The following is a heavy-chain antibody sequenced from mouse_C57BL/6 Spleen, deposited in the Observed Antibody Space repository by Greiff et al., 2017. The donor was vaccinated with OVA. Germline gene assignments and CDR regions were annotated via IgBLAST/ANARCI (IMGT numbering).Heavy chain of an antibody. CDR2: ISYDGSN. D-gene: IGHD1-1*01. V-gene: IGHV3-6*01. CDR3: ASLYYSYFDY. Sequence: EVKLQESGPGLVKPSQSLSLTCSVTGYSITSGYYWNWIRQFPGNKLEWMGYISYDGSNNYNPSLKNRISITRDTSKNQFFLKLNSVTTEDTATYYCASLYYSYFDYWGQGTTLTVSS. CDR1: GYSITSGYY. J-gene: IGHJ2*01.